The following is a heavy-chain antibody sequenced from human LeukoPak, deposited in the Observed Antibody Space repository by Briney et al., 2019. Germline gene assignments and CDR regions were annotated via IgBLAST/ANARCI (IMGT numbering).Heavy chain of an antibody. J-gene: IGHJ4*02. V-gene: IGHV4-39*01. CDR3: ARHEAYYYDSSGRYYFDY. D-gene: IGHD3-22*01. Sequence: SETLSLTCTVSGGSISSNSYYWGWIRQPPGKGLEWIGSIYYSGSTYYNSSLKSRVIIPVDTSKNRFSLKLSSVTAADTAVYYCARHEAYYYDSSGRYYFDYWGQGTLVTVSS. CDR1: GGSISSNSYY. CDR2: IYYSGST.